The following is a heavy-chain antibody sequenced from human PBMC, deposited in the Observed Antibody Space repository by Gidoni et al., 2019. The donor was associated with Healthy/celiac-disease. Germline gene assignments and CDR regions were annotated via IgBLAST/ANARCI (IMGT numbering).Heavy chain of an antibody. CDR2: IYSGGST. CDR3: ARDSSSSKYYYYGMDV. CDR1: GFTVSSNY. V-gene: IGHV3-53*01. J-gene: IGHJ6*02. Sequence: LVESGGGLIQPGGSLRLSCAASGFTVSSNYMSWVRQAPGKGLEWVSVIYSGGSTYYADSVKGRFTISRDNSKNTLYLQMNSLRAEDTAVYYCARDSSSSKYYYYGMDVWGQGTTVTVSS. D-gene: IGHD6-13*01.